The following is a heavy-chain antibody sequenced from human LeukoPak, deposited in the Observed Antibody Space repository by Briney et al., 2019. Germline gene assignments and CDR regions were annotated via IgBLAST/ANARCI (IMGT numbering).Heavy chain of an antibody. V-gene: IGHV3-30*04. D-gene: IGHD6-6*01. CDR2: ISYDGSNK. J-gene: IGHJ4*02. CDR3: ARGPNSNWSGLDF. Sequence: QPGGSLRLSCAASGFTFSSYAMHWVRQAPGKGLEWVAVISYDGSNKYYADSVKGRFTVSRDNAKNTLYLQVNNLRAEDTAVYYCARGPNSNWSGLDFWGQGTLLTVSS. CDR1: GFTFSSYA.